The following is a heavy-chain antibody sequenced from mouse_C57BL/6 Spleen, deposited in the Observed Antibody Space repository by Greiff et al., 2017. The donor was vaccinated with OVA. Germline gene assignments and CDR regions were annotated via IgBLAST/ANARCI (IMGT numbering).Heavy chain of an antibody. CDR1: GYTFTGYW. D-gene: IGHD2-2*01. CDR2: IDPSDGNT. J-gene: IGHJ2*01. V-gene: IGHV1-50*01. CDR3: ARSYGYSYYFDY. Sequence: QVQLQQPGAELVKPGASVKLSCKASGYTFTGYWMQWVKQRPGQGLEWIGEIDPSDGNTNYNQKFKGKATLTVDKSSSTAYMQLSRLTSEDSAVYYCARSYGYSYYFDYWGKGTTLTVSS.